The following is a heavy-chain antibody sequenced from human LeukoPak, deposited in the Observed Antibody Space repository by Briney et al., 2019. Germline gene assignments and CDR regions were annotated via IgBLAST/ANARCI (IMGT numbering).Heavy chain of an antibody. D-gene: IGHD2-21*01. CDR3: ARRIVAGATNSHWFDP. J-gene: IGHJ5*02. Sequence: SETLSLTCAVYGGCFSGYYWSWIRQPPGKGLEWIGEINHSGSTNYNPSLKSRVTISVDTSKNQFSLKVRSATAADTAVYFCARRIVAGATNSHWFDPWGQGTLVTVSS. CDR2: INHSGST. CDR1: GGCFSGYY. V-gene: IGHV4-34*01.